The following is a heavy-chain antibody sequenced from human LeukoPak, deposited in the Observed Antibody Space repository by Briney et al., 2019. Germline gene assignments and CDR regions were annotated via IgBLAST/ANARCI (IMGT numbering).Heavy chain of an antibody. D-gene: IGHD6-19*01. J-gene: IGHJ4*02. Sequence: GASVKVSCKTSGYIFAGYYMHWVRQAPGQGLEWMGWINPDSGGTKYVQKFQDRVTMTRDTSISTAYMELRSLRSDDTAVYYCARDGGIAVAVGRGFPDYWGQGTLVTVSS. CDR3: ARDGGIAVAVGRGFPDY. V-gene: IGHV1-2*02. CDR1: GYIFAGYY. CDR2: INPDSGGT.